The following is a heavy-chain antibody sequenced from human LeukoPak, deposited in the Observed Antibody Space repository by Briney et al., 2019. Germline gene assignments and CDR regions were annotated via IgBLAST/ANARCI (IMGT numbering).Heavy chain of an antibody. D-gene: IGHD3-22*01. V-gene: IGHV3-48*03. Sequence: GGSLRLSCAVSGFTFSSYEMNWVRQAPGKGLEWVSYISGLGTTIYYADSVKGRFAISRDNAKNSLYLQMNSLRAEDTAVYYCARGLTSYYDSSGYWGGQGTLVTVSS. J-gene: IGHJ4*02. CDR3: ARGLTSYYDSSGYW. CDR1: GFTFSSYE. CDR2: ISGLGTTI.